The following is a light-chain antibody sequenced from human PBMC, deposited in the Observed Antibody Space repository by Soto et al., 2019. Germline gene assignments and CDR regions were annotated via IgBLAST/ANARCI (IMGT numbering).Light chain of an antibody. J-gene: IGLJ2*01. Sequence: QSALTQPASVSGSPGQSITISCTGTSSDVGSYNLVSWYQQHPGKAPKLMLYEGSKRPSGVSNRFSGSKSGNTASLTISGLQAEDEAEYYCCSYAGSSTVFGGGTKLTVL. CDR1: SSDVGSYNL. V-gene: IGLV2-23*01. CDR3: CSYAGSSTV. CDR2: EGS.